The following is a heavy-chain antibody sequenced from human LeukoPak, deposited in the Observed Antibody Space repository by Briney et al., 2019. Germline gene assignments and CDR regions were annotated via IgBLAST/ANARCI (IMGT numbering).Heavy chain of an antibody. Sequence: SGGSLRLSCAASGFTVSSNYMSWVRQAPGKGLEWVSVIYSGGSTYYADSVKGRFTISRDNSKNTLYLQMNSLRAEDTAVYYCAKFWQQWLVGWGQGTLVTVSS. V-gene: IGHV3-66*01. J-gene: IGHJ4*02. CDR2: IYSGGST. D-gene: IGHD6-19*01. CDR1: GFTVSSNY. CDR3: AKFWQQWLVG.